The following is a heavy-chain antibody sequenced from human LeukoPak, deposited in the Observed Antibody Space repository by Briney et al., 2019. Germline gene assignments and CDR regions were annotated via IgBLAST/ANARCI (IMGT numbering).Heavy chain of an antibody. Sequence: PGGSLRLSCAASGFTVSSNYMSWVRQAPGKGLEWVSVIYSGGSTYYADSAKGRFTISRDNSKNTLYLQMNSLRAEDTAVYYCARDLGYCSGGSCWGQGTLVTVSS. CDR3: ARDLGYCSGGSC. CDR2: IYSGGST. V-gene: IGHV3-53*01. D-gene: IGHD2-15*01. CDR1: GFTVSSNY. J-gene: IGHJ4*02.